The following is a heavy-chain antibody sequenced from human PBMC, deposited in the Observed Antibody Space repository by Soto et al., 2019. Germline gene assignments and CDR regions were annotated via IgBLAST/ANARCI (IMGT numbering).Heavy chain of an antibody. CDR3: ERGSIPTPAFFDYYFYY. J-gene: IGHJ4*02. D-gene: IGHD3-9*01. Sequence: PSQTLSLTCAISGDSVSSKSVAWNWIRQSPSRGLEWLGRTYYRSKWYSDYAVSVKSRITINPDTSKNQFSLQLSSVTPEDTAVYYWERGSIPTPAFFDYYFYYWGQGTLVPVSS. CDR1: GDSVSSKSVA. V-gene: IGHV6-1*01. CDR2: TYYRSKWYS.